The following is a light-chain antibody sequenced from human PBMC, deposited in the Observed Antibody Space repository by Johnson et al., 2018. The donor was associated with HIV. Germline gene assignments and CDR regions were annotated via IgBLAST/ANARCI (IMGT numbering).Light chain of an antibody. CDR3: GTWDSGLSAGNV. J-gene: IGLJ1*01. Sequence: QSVLTQPPSVSAAPGQKVTISCSGSSSNIGNNYVSWYQQLPGTAPKLLIYDNNKRPSGIPDRFSGSKSGTSATLGITGLQTGDEAEYYCGTWDSGLSAGNVFGTGTKVTVL. V-gene: IGLV1-51*01. CDR2: DNN. CDR1: SSNIGNNY.